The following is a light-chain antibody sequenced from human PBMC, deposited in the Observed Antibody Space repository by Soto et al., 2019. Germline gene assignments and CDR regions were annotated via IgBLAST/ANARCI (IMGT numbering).Light chain of an antibody. J-gene: IGKJ5*01. V-gene: IGKV3-20*01. CDR2: GAS. Sequence: EIVLTQSPGTLSLSPGERATLFCRSSQSVRSSDLAWYQQKPGQAPRLLIYGASNRATGIPDRFSGSGSGTDFTLTISRLEPEDFALYYCQQHDILPINFGQGTRLEIK. CDR3: QQHDILPIN. CDR1: QSVRSSD.